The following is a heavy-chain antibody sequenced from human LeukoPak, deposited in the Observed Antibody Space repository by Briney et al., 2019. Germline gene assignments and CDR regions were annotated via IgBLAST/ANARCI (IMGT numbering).Heavy chain of an antibody. J-gene: IGHJ3*02. Sequence: SETLSLTCTVYGGSFSGYYWSWIRQPPGKGLEWIGEINHSGSTNYNPSLKSRVTMSVDTSKNQFSLKLSSVTAADTAVYYCASRLSPFDFWSGYYNAFDIWGQGTMVTVSS. CDR2: INHSGST. D-gene: IGHD3-3*01. CDR1: GGSFSGYY. CDR3: ASRLSPFDFWSGYYNAFDI. V-gene: IGHV4-34*01.